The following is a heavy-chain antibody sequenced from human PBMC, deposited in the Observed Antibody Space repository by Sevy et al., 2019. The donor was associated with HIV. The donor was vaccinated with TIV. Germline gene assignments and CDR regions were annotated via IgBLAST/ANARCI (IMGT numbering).Heavy chain of an antibody. D-gene: IGHD2-8*01. CDR1: GFTFSSYD. CDR3: TRNGGAFDNGFDP. CDR2: ISSSGSSI. Sequence: GGSLRLSCTASGFTFSSYDMNWVRQAPGKGLEWVSKISSSGSSINYADSVKGRFTISRDNAKNSLNLQMNSLRAKDTAVYYCTRNGGAFDNGFDPWGQGTLVTVSS. V-gene: IGHV3-48*03. J-gene: IGHJ5*02.